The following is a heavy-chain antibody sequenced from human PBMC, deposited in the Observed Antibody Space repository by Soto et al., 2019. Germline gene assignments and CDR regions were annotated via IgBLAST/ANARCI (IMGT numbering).Heavy chain of an antibody. CDR3: TRPYYYDSTGYQRY. CDR1: GFTFGDYA. D-gene: IGHD3-22*01. CDR2: IRSKAYGGTT. J-gene: IGHJ4*02. V-gene: IGHV3-49*03. Sequence: PRLSCTASGFTFGDYAMSWFRQAPGKGLEWVGFIRSKAYGGTTGYAASVKDRFTISRDDSKSIAYLQMNSLKTEDTAVYYCTRPYYYDSTGYQRYWGQGTLVTVSS.